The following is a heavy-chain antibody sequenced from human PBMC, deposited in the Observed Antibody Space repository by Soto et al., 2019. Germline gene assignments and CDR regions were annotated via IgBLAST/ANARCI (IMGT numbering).Heavy chain of an antibody. V-gene: IGHV2-70*01. CDR2: IAWDDDK. CDR1: GFSLSAMY. CDR3: ARVSRRDGSTFFDY. Sequence: SGPTLVNPAQTLTLTCSFSGFSLSAMYIGWIRQPPGGALEWLALIAWDDDKFYNTSLKARLTISKDTSKNQVVLTMTNMDPVDTGTYFCARVSRRDGSTFFDYWGQGTLVTVSS. D-gene: IGHD5-12*01. J-gene: IGHJ4*02.